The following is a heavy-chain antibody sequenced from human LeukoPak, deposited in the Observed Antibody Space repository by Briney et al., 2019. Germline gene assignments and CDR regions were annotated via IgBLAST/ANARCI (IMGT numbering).Heavy chain of an antibody. Sequence: SETLSLTCSVSGGSISSSAYYWGWIRQAPGKGLEWIGSVFHSGGTYYNPSLKSRVTISVDTSKNQFSLELNSMTAADTALYYCARTKSGSYHSPFDYWGQGTLVTVSS. V-gene: IGHV4-39*01. CDR2: VFHSGGT. J-gene: IGHJ4*02. D-gene: IGHD1-26*01. CDR1: GGSISSSAYY. CDR3: ARTKSGSYHSPFDY.